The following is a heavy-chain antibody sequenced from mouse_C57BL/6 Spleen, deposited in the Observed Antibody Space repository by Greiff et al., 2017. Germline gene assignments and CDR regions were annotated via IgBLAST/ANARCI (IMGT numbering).Heavy chain of an antibody. Sequence: EVQRVESGEGLVKPGGSLKLSCAASGFTFSSYAMSWVRQTPEKRLEWVAYISSGGDYIYYADTVKGRFTISRDNARNTLYLQMSSLKSEDTAMYYCTRDGLRLWYFDVWGTGTTVTVSS. J-gene: IGHJ1*03. D-gene: IGHD2-4*01. CDR3: TRDGLRLWYFDV. CDR2: ISSGGDYI. CDR1: GFTFSSYA. V-gene: IGHV5-9-1*02.